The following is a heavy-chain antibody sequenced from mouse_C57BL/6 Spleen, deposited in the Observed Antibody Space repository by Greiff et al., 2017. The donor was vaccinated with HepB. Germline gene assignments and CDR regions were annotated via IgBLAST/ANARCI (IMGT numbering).Heavy chain of an antibody. CDR2: IYPRDGST. D-gene: IGHD2-2*01. Sequence: QVQLKQSDAELVKPGASVKISCKVSGYTFTDHTLHWMKQRPEQGLEWIGYIYPRDGSTKYNEKFKGKATLTADKSSSTAYRQRNSRTSEDSAVYFCARSDYGYDEGFAYWGQGTLVTVSA. V-gene: IGHV1-78*01. J-gene: IGHJ3*01. CDR1: GYTFTDHT. CDR3: ARSDYGYDEGFAY.